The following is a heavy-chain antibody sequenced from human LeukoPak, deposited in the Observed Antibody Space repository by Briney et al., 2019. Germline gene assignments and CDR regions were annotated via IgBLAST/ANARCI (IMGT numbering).Heavy chain of an antibody. CDR3: VTGGHYSGS. V-gene: IGHV3-7*01. Sequence: GGSLRLSCAASGLTSSSHWMSWVRQAPGKGLEWVANIKPDGSEENYVDSVKGRFTISRDNAKNSLYLQMSSLRAEDTAVYYCVTGGHYSGSWGQGSLVTVSS. CDR2: IKPDGSEE. CDR1: GLTSSSHW. D-gene: IGHD3-3*01. J-gene: IGHJ5*02.